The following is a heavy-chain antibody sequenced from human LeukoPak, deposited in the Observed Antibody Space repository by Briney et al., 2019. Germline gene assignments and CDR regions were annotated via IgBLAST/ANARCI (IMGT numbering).Heavy chain of an antibody. V-gene: IGHV4-39*01. CDR1: GGSISSSSYY. J-gene: IGHJ4*02. CDR2: IYYSGST. D-gene: IGHD5-12*01. CDR3: ARLTPGGYDSPLDY. Sequence: SETLSLTCTVSGGSISSSSYYWGWIRQPPGKGLEWIGSIYYSGSTYYNPSLKSRVTISVDTSKNQFSLKLSSVTAADTAVYYCARLTPGGYDSPLDYWGQGTLVTVSS.